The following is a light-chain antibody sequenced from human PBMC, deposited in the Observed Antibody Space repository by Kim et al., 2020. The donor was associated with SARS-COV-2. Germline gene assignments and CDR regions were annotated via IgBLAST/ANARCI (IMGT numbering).Light chain of an antibody. Sequence: VSPGQTSRITSSGDTLPKQDAYWYRQKPGQPPLLLIYKDSERPSGIHERFSGSRSGTTVTLTSTRVQAEDEADYYCQSTDSSGPLFGGGTKLTVL. J-gene: IGLJ3*02. CDR3: QSTDSSGPL. V-gene: IGLV3-25*03. CDR2: KDS. CDR1: TLPKQD.